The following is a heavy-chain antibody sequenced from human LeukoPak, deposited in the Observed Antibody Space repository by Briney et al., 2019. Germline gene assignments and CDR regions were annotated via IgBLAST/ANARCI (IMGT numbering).Heavy chain of an antibody. CDR2: ISGSGGST. V-gene: IGHV3-23*01. Sequence: GGSLRLTCAASGFTFSSYAMSWVRQAPGKGLEWVSAISGSGGSTYYADSVKGRFTISRDNSKNTLYLQMNSLRAEDTAVYYCAKVRYGRLRNYYGMDVWGQGTTVTVSS. J-gene: IGHJ6*02. D-gene: IGHD5-18*01. CDR3: AKVRYGRLRNYYGMDV. CDR1: GFTFSSYA.